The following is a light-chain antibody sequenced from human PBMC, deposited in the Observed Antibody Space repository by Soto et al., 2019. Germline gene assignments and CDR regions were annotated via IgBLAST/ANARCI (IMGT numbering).Light chain of an antibody. CDR1: SSDIGTYNL. CDR2: EGI. J-gene: IGLJ1*01. CDR3: CSYAGSGTDNYV. Sequence: QSALTQPASVSGSPGQSITISCTGTSSDIGTYNLVSWYQHYPGKAPKLMIYEGIKRPSGVSNRFSGSKSGNTAFLTISGLQAEDEADYYCCSYAGSGTDNYVVGSGTKVPVL. V-gene: IGLV2-23*01.